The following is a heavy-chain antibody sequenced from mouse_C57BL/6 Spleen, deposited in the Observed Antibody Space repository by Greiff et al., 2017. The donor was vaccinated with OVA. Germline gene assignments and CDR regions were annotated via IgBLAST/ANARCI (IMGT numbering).Heavy chain of an antibody. Sequence: QVQLQQSGPELVKPGASVKISCKASGYTFTDYYINWVKQRPGQGLEWIGWIFPGSGSTYYNEKFKGKVTLTVDKSSITADMLLSSLTSEDSAVYFCARPLYDYDVGLGYWGQGTTLTVSS. V-gene: IGHV1-75*01. CDR1: GYTFTDYY. J-gene: IGHJ2*01. D-gene: IGHD2-4*01. CDR2: IFPGSGST. CDR3: ARPLYDYDVGLGY.